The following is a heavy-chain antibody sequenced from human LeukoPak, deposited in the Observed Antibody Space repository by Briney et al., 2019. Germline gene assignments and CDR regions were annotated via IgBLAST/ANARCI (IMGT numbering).Heavy chain of an antibody. V-gene: IGHV3-33*06. Sequence: GGSLRLSCAASGFTYSHYGMHWVRQAPGKGLEWVAVIWSDATEKYYGDAVKGRFTISRDNSRNTLYLQMNSLRAEDTAVYYCAKDGQRGFDYSNSLEYWGQGTRVTVSS. J-gene: IGHJ4*02. CDR1: GFTYSHYG. D-gene: IGHD4-11*01. CDR2: IWSDATEK. CDR3: AKDGQRGFDYSNSLEY.